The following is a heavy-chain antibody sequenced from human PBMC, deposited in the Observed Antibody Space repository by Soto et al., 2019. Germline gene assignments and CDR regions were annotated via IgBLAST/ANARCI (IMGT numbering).Heavy chain of an antibody. CDR2: ISYDGNNK. CDR3: ARYGARVTMIVVVITGPYYYGMDV. Sequence: GGSLRLSCAASGFTFSSYAMHWVRQAPGKGLERVAVISYDGNNKYYADSVKGRFTISRDNSKNTLYLQMNSLRAEDTAVYYCARYGARVTMIVVVITGPYYYGMDVWGQGTTVTVSS. CDR1: GFTFSSYA. J-gene: IGHJ6*02. V-gene: IGHV3-30-3*01. D-gene: IGHD3-22*01.